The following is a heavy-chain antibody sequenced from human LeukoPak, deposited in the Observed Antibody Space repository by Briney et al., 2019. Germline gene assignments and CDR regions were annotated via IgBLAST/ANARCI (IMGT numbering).Heavy chain of an antibody. Sequence: PGGSLRLSCAASGFTFSSYEMNWVRQAPGKGLEWVSSISSSSSYIYYADSVKGRFTISRDNSKNTLYLQMNGLRAEDTAVYYCARRAGAYSHPYDYWGQGTLVTVSS. CDR3: ARRAGAYSHPYDY. D-gene: IGHD4/OR15-4a*01. V-gene: IGHV3-21*04. CDR1: GFTFSSYE. J-gene: IGHJ4*02. CDR2: ISSSSSYI.